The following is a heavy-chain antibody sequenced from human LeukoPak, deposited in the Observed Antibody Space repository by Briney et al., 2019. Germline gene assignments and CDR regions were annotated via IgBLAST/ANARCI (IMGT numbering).Heavy chain of an antibody. J-gene: IGHJ6*02. D-gene: IGHD6-13*01. CDR2: INPSGGST. CDR3: ARDPSRIAAADSNGMDV. Sequence: ASVEVSCKASGYTFTSYYMHWVRQAPGQGLEWMGIINPSGGSTSYAQKFQGRVTMTRDTSTSTVYMELSSLRSEDTAVYYCARDPSRIAAADSNGMDVWGQGTTVTVSS. CDR1: GYTFTSYY. V-gene: IGHV1-46*01.